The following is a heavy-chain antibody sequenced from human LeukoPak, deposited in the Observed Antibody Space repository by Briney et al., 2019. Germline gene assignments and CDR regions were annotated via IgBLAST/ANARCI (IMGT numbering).Heavy chain of an antibody. CDR2: IYGGGST. CDR1: GFTVSNNY. Sequence: GGSLRLSCAASGFTVSNNYMSWARQAPGKGLEWVSVIYGGGSTYYADSVRGRFTISRDNSKNTLYLQMNSLRAEDTAVYYCARVRYNGFDIWGQGTMVTVSS. CDR3: ARVRYNGFDI. V-gene: IGHV3-53*01. J-gene: IGHJ3*02. D-gene: IGHD1-14*01.